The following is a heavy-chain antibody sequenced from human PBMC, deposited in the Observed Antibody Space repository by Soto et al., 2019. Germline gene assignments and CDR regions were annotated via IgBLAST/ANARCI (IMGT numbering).Heavy chain of an antibody. CDR2: MHHSGST. Sequence: QVRLQESGPGLVNPSGTLSLTCVVSGGSITSPNWWTWVRQPPGRGLEWIAEMHHSGSTNYSPSLKSRVVMSIDQSKNQFSLKLNSVTAADTAVYYCATGTVYYYGSGGLWDQWGRGALVTVSS. CDR3: ATGTVYYYGSGGLWDQ. J-gene: IGHJ4*02. D-gene: IGHD3-10*01. V-gene: IGHV4-4*02. CDR1: GGSITSPNW.